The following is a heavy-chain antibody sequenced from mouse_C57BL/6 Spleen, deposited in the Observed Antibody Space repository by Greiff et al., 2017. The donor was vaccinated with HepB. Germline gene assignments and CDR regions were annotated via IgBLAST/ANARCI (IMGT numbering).Heavy chain of an antibody. D-gene: IGHD1-1*01. V-gene: IGHV1-26*01. CDR1: GYTFTDYY. CDR3: EREGGYGSFDY. Sequence: EVKLQQSGPELVKPGASVKISCKASGYTFTDYYMHWVKQSPGKSLEWIGDINPNNGGTSYNQKFKGKATLTVAKASSTAYMELRSLTSEDSAVYDCEREGGYGSFDYWGQGTTLTVSS. CDR2: INPNNGGT. J-gene: IGHJ2*01.